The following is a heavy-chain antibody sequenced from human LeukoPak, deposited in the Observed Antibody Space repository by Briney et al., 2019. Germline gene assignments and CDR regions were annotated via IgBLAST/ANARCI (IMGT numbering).Heavy chain of an antibody. V-gene: IGHV4-59*08. Sequence: PSETLSLTCTVSGGSISSYYWSWIRQPPGKGLEGSGYIYYSGSTNYNPSLKSRVTISVDTSKNQFSLKLSSVTAADTAVYYCARHSAIYCSGGSCADYYGMDVWGQGTTVTVSS. CDR1: GGSISSYY. CDR2: IYYSGST. CDR3: ARHSAIYCSGGSCADYYGMDV. J-gene: IGHJ6*02. D-gene: IGHD2-15*01.